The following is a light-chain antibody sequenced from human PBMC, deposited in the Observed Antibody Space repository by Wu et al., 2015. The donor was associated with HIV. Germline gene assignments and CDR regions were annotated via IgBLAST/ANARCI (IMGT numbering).Light chain of an antibody. CDR2: AAS. J-gene: IGKJ4*01. CDR1: ESISSN. Sequence: EIVMTQSPATLSVSPGERATLSCRASESISSNLAWFRQKPGQPPRLLVYAASTRATGIPARFSGGGSGTEFTLTISSLQSEDFAVYYCQQYNDWPPLTFGGGTKVEIK. CDR3: QQYNDWPPLT. V-gene: IGKV3-15*01.